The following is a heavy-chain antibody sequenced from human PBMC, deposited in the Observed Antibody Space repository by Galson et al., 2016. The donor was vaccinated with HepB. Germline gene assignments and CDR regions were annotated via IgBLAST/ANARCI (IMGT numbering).Heavy chain of an antibody. V-gene: IGHV2-5*01. D-gene: IGHD4-23*01. Sequence: PALVKPTQTLTLTCTFSGFSLTTPGVGVGWIRQPPGKALEWLAFIYWNDDERYSPSLKSRLSITKDTSKNRVVLTMTNMDPVDTATYYCVHIVLLNYGGNPYDYWGRGTLVTVSS. J-gene: IGHJ4*02. CDR1: GFSLTTPGVG. CDR2: IYWNDDE. CDR3: VHIVLLNYGGNPYDY.